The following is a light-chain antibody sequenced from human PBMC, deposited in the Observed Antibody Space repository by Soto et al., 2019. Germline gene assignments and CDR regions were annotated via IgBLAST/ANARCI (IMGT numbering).Light chain of an antibody. CDR3: AAWDDSLNGVI. CDR1: SSDIGGYNY. J-gene: IGLJ2*01. Sequence: QSALTQPASVSGSPGQSITISCTGGSSDIGGYNYVSWFQQHPGKAPKLMIYEVTNRPSGVSNRFSGSKSGSTASLTISGLQAEDEADYYCAAWDDSLNGVIFGGGTKVTVL. CDR2: EVT. V-gene: IGLV2-14*01.